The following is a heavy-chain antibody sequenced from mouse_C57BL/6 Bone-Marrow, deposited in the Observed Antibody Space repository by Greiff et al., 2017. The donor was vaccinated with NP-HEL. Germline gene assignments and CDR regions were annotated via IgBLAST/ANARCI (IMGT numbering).Heavy chain of an antibody. CDR2: IDPEDGDT. J-gene: IGHJ4*01. Sequence: VQLKESGAELVRPGASVKLSCTASGFNIKDYYMHWVKQRPEQGLEWIGRIDPEDGDTEYAPKFQGKATMTADTSSNTAYLQLSSLTSEDTAVYYCTTGGFYYYGSSPYYYAMDYWGQGTSVTVSS. V-gene: IGHV14-1*01. D-gene: IGHD1-1*01. CDR1: GFNIKDYY. CDR3: TTGGFYYYGSSPYYYAMDY.